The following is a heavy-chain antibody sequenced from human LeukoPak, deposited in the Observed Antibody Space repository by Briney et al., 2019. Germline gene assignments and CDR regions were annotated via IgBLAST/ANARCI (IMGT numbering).Heavy chain of an antibody. CDR1: GITFRSYA. J-gene: IGHJ4*02. Sequence: GGSLRLPCAASGITFRSYAMSWVRQARGKELEWVSAINGDGGSTYYADSVKGRFTISRDNSNNTLFLQMNSPRVEDTAVYYCAKWGAQSGSYRVVDCWGRGTLVTVSS. D-gene: IGHD3-10*01. CDR2: INGDGGST. V-gene: IGHV3-23*01. CDR3: AKWGAQSGSYRVVDC.